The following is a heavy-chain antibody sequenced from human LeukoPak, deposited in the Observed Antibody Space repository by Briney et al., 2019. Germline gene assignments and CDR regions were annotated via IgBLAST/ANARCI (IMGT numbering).Heavy chain of an antibody. CDR1: GFTFSSYG. CDR2: IWYDGSNK. Sequence: GRSLRLSCAASGFTFSSYGMHWVRQAPGKGLEWVAVIWYDGSNKYYADSVKGRFTISRDNSKNTLYLQMNSLRAEDTAVYYCAEDLEYSPAANYYLDYWGQGTLVTVSS. V-gene: IGHV3-33*06. CDR3: AEDLEYSPAANYYLDY. D-gene: IGHD6-6*01. J-gene: IGHJ4*02.